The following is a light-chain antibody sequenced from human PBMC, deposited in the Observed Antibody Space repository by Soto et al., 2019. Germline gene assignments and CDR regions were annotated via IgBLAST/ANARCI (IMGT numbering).Light chain of an antibody. V-gene: IGLV1-44*01. CDR1: SSNIGSNP. CDR2: NNN. Sequence: QSVLTQPPSASGTLGQRVSISCSGSSSNIGSNPVNWYQQLPGTAPRLLIYNNNQRPSGVPDRFSGSKSGTSASLAISGLQSEHEADYYCAACDDSLSGPVFGTGTKVTVL. CDR3: AACDDSLSGPV. J-gene: IGLJ1*01.